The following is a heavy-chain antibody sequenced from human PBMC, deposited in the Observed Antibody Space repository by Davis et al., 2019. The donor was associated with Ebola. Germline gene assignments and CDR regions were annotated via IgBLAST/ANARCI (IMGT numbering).Heavy chain of an antibody. CDR2: INPNSGGT. CDR3: ARAPRDYYDSSGYPGGY. J-gene: IGHJ4*02. CDR1: GYTFTGYY. D-gene: IGHD3-22*01. V-gene: IGHV1-2*02. Sequence: ASVKVSCKASGYTFTGYYMHWVRQAPGQGLEWMGWINPNSGGTNYAQKFQGRVTMTRDTSISTAYMELSRLRSDDTAVYYCARAPRDYYDSSGYPGGYWGQGTLVTVSS.